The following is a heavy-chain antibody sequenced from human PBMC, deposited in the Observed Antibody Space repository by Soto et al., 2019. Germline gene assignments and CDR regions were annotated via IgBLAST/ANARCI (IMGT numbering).Heavy chain of an antibody. Sequence: QVQLQESGPGLVKPSQTLSLTCTVSGGSISSGGYYWSWIRQHPGKGLEWIGYIYYSGSTYYNPSLKSRFTISVDTSKNQFSLKLSSVTAADTAVYYCAVRLVGATKYNWFDPWGQGTLVTVSS. D-gene: IGHD1-26*01. J-gene: IGHJ5*02. CDR3: AVRLVGATKYNWFDP. CDR2: IYYSGST. V-gene: IGHV4-31*03. CDR1: GGSISSGGYY.